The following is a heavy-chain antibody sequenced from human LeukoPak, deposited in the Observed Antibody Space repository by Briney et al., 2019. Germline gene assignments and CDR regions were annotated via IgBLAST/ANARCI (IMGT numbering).Heavy chain of an antibody. V-gene: IGHV4-59*01. CDR1: GGSISSYY. J-gene: IGHJ4*02. Sequence: KPSETLSLTCTVSGGSISSYYWSWIWQPPGKGLEWIGYIYYSGSTNYNPSLKSRVTISVDTSKNQFSLKLSSVTAADTAVYYCARASPDILTGYYLDYWGQGTLVTVSS. D-gene: IGHD3-9*01. CDR3: ARASPDILTGYYLDY. CDR2: IYYSGST.